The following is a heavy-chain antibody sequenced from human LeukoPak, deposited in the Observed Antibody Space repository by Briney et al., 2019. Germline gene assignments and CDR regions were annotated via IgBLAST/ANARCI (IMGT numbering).Heavy chain of an antibody. D-gene: IGHD3-16*01. V-gene: IGHV3-21*01. CDR1: GFTFSSYS. CDR3: TRSRPVGGITFDN. CDR2: ISSSSSYI. Sequence: PGGSLRLSCAASGFTFSSYSMNWVRQAPGKGLEWVSSISSSSSYIYYADSVKGRFTISRDNAKNSLYLQMNSLRAEDTAVYYCTRSRPVGGITFDNWGQGTLVTVSS. J-gene: IGHJ4*02.